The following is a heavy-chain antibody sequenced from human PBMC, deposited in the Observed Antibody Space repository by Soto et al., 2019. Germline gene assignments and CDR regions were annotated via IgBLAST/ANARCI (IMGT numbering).Heavy chain of an antibody. CDR3: AGDFSVNAIYYYYYYGMDV. J-gene: IGHJ6*02. V-gene: IGHV1-2*02. CDR1: GYTFTGYY. CDR2: INPNSGGT. D-gene: IGHD2-21*01. Sequence: ASVKFSCKSSGYTFTGYYMHWVRQAPGQGLEWMGWINPNSGGTNYAQKFQGRVTMTRDTSISTAYMELSRLRSDDTAVYYCAGDFSVNAIYYYYYYGMDVWGQGTTV.